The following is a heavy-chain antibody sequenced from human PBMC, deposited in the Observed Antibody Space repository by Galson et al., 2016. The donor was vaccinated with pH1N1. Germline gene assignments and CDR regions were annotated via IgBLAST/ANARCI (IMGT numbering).Heavy chain of an antibody. CDR3: AREDWSYGDTHYYGMEV. J-gene: IGHJ6*02. CDR2: ISYNGHDQ. V-gene: IGHV3-30-3*01. CDR1: GFTFDTFA. D-gene: IGHD4-17*01. Sequence: SLRLSCAASGFTFDTFAMHWVRQNPGKGLEWVAFISYNGHDQSYANSVKGRFIVSRDNSKNTLYLQMNSLRPEDTALYYCAREDWSYGDTHYYGMEVWGQGTTVTVSS.